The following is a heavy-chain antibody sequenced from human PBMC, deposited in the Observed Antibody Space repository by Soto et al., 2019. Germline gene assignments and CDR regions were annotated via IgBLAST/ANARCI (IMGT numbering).Heavy chain of an antibody. J-gene: IGHJ6*02. Sequence: GESLKISCKASGYSFTTYWIGWVRQMPGKGLEWMGIIYPGDSDTKYSPSLQGQVSISADTSISTAYLQMNSLKTEDTAVYYCTRPKNELRFYSYNGIDVWGQGTTVTVSS. D-gene: IGHD5-12*01. CDR1: GYSFTTYW. CDR3: TRPKNELRFYSYNGIDV. V-gene: IGHV5-51*01. CDR2: IYPGDSDT.